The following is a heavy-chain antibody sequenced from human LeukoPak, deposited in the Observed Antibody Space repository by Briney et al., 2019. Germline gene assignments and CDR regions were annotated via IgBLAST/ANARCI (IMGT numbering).Heavy chain of an antibody. CDR2: IFASGTT. J-gene: IGHJ4*02. CDR3: QDGPLRSDY. D-gene: IGHD5-24*01. Sequence: SETLSLTCTVSGDSISAYYWSWIRQPAGKGLEWIGRIFASGTTNYNPSLESRVTMSVDTSKNQFSLKLSLVTAADTAVYCLQDGPLRSDYWGQGTLVTVSS. V-gene: IGHV4-4*07. CDR1: GDSISAYY.